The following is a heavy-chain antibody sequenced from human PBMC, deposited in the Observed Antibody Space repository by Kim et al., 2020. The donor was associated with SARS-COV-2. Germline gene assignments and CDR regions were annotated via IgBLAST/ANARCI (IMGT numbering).Heavy chain of an antibody. D-gene: IGHD2-21*02. CDR3: ARDHRCGGDCTFDY. V-gene: IGHV1-69*04. J-gene: IGHJ4*02. Sequence: AQKLQGGVTITADKSTSTAYMELSSLRSEDTAVYYCARDHRCGGDCTFDYWGQGTLVTVSS.